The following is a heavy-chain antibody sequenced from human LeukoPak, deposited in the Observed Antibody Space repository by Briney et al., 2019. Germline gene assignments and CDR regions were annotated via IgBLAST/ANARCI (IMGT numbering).Heavy chain of an antibody. CDR1: GFTFSSYV. J-gene: IGHJ5*02. D-gene: IGHD2-2*01. Sequence: PGGSLRLSCAASGFTFSSYVMNWVRQAPGKGLGWVSVISGGGGSTYYADSVKGRFTISRDNSKNTLFLQMNSLRAEDTAVYYCAKGGYCSSTSCYVGWFDPWGQGTLVTVSS. V-gene: IGHV3-23*01. CDR3: AKGGYCSSTSCYVGWFDP. CDR2: ISGGGGST.